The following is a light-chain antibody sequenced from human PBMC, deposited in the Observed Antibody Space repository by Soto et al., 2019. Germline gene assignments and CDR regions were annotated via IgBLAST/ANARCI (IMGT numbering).Light chain of an antibody. CDR2: DVS. CDR1: SSDVGTYNY. Sequence: QSALTQPASVSGSPGQSITISCTGTSSDVGTYNYVSWYQHRPGKAPKLMIYDVSYRPSGVSNRFSGSKSANTASLTISGLQAEDEADYYCSSYTTSNAQLFGGGPQLTVL. CDR3: SSYTTSNAQL. V-gene: IGLV2-14*01. J-gene: IGLJ3*02.